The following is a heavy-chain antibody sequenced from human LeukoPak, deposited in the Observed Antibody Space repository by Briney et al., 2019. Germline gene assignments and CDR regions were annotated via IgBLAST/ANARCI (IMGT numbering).Heavy chain of an antibody. V-gene: IGHV4-39*07. CDR1: GGSISSSSYY. J-gene: IGHJ4*02. Sequence: SETLSLTCIVSGGSISSSSYYWGWIRQPPGKGLEWIGSIYYSGSTYYNPSLKSRVTISVDTSKNQFSLKLSSVTAADTAVYYCARGIDDYGDRSLDYWGQGTLVTVSS. CDR3: ARGIDDYGDRSLDY. CDR2: IYYSGST. D-gene: IGHD4-17*01.